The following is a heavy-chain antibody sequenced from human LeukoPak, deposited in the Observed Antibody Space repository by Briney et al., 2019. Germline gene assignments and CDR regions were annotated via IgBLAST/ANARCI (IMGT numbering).Heavy chain of an antibody. J-gene: IGHJ5*02. Sequence: SETLSLTCTVSGGSISSYYWSWIRQPAGKGLEWIGRIYSSGTTYYNPSLKSQVTMSVDTSKHQFSLRLSSVTAADTAVYYCTRTFGTHNWFDPWGQGTLVTVSS. CDR3: TRTFGTHNWFDP. V-gene: IGHV4-4*07. CDR2: IYSSGTT. D-gene: IGHD3-10*01. CDR1: GGSISSYY.